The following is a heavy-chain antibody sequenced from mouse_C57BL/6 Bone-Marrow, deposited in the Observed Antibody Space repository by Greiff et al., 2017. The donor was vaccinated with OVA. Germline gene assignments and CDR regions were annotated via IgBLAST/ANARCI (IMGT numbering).Heavy chain of an antibody. V-gene: IGHV5-6*01. CDR3: GRLAYYGVTY. CDR2: ISSGGGYT. Sequence: EVQLVESGGDLVKPGGPLKLSCAASGFTFSSYGMSWVRQTPDKRLEWVANISSGGGYTYYPDSVKGRFTLSSDNANNPLYLQRSSLELEDTAMYDCGRLAYYGVTYWGQGTLVTVSA. J-gene: IGHJ3*01. CDR1: GFTFSSYG. D-gene: IGHD2-10*01.